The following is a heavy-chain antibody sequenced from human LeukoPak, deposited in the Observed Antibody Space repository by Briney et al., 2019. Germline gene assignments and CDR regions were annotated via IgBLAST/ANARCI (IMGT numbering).Heavy chain of an antibody. J-gene: IGHJ4*02. CDR1: GGSISSYY. CDR2: IYYSGSN. Sequence: TSETLSLTCTVSGGSISSYYWSWIRQPPGKGLEWIGYIYYSGSNNYNLSLKSRVTISVDTSKNQFSLKLSSVTAADTAVYYCARFRGYYDILTGYPGSYYFDYWGQGTLVTVSS. V-gene: IGHV4-59*01. D-gene: IGHD3-9*01. CDR3: ARFRGYYDILTGYPGSYYFDY.